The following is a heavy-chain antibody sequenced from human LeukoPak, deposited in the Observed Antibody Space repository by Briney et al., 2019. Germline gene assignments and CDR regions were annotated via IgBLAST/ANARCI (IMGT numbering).Heavy chain of an antibody. D-gene: IGHD2-2*01. Sequence: GASVKVSCKASGYTFNGYYMHWVRQAPGQGLEWMGIINPSGGSTSYAQKFQGRVTMTRDTSTSTVYMELSSLRSEDTAVYYCAREVGYCSSTSCYATPRFGMDVWGQGTTVTVSS. V-gene: IGHV1-46*02. CDR2: INPSGGST. CDR1: GYTFNGYY. CDR3: AREVGYCSSTSCYATPRFGMDV. J-gene: IGHJ6*02.